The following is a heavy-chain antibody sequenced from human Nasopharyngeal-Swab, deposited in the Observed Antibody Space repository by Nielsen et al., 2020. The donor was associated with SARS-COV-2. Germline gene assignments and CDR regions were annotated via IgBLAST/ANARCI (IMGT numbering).Heavy chain of an antibody. Sequence: GESLKISCAASGFTFSSYWMSWVRQAPGKGLEWVANIKQDGSEKYYVDSVKGRFTISRDNAKNSLYLQMNGLRAEDTAVYYCAKDGGITMVRGVLDYWGQGTLVTVSS. D-gene: IGHD3-10*01. J-gene: IGHJ4*02. CDR1: GFTFSSYW. CDR2: IKQDGSEK. CDR3: AKDGGITMVRGVLDY. V-gene: IGHV3-7*03.